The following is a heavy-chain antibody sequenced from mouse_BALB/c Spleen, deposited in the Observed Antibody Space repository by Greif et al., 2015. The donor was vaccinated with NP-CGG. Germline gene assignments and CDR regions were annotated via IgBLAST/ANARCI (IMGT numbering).Heavy chain of an antibody. D-gene: IGHD1-1*01. V-gene: IGHV5-15*02. CDR3: ARDYYGSSYWYFDV. CDR1: GFTFSDYG. CDR2: ISNLAYSI. J-gene: IGHJ1*01. Sequence: EVKLMESGGGLVQPGGSRKLSCAASGFTFSDYGMAWVRQAPGKGPEWVAFISNLAYSIYYADTVTDRFTISRENAKNTLYLEMSSLRSEDTAMYYCARDYYGSSYWYFDVWGAGTTVTVSS.